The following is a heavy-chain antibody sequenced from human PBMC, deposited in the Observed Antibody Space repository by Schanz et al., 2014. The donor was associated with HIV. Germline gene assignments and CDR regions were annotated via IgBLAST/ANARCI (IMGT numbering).Heavy chain of an antibody. V-gene: IGHV3-30-3*02. D-gene: IGHD3-3*01. Sequence: QVQLVESGGGVVQPGRSLRFSCAASGFTFSSYAMHWVRQAPGKGLEWVAVISYDGSNKYYADSVKGRFTISRDNSKNTLYLQMNSLRAEDTAVYYCAKTGWSQGNYYYYYGMDVWGQGTTVTVSS. CDR3: AKTGWSQGNYYYYYGMDV. J-gene: IGHJ6*02. CDR2: ISYDGSNK. CDR1: GFTFSSYA.